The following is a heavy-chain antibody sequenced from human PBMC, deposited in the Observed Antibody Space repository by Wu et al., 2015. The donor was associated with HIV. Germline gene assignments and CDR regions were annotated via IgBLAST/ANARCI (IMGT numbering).Heavy chain of an antibody. D-gene: IGHD6-19*01. V-gene: IGHV1-2*02. CDR1: GYRFTGYF. CDR2: ISANSGRT. J-gene: IGHJ4*02. CDR3: AKEAGGAVAGKSGLDH. Sequence: QVQLVQSGAEVKKPGASVKVSCKASGYRFTGYFIHWVRQAPGQGLEWMGWISANSGRTNFAQKFQGRVTMTRDTAISTAYMEMTGLKSDDTAIYFCAKEAGGAVAGKSGLDHWGQGTLVTVSS.